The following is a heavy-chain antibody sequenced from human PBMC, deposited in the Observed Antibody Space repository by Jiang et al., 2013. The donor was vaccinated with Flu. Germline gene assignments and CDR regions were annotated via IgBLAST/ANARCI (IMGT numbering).Heavy chain of an antibody. CDR2: ISGRGDSP. CDR1: GFSFSYYV. V-gene: IGHV3-23*01. D-gene: IGHD2-15*01. J-gene: IGHJ3*02. Sequence: GLVQPGGSLRLSCAGSGFSFSYYVLNWVRQAPGKGLEWVSSISGRGDSPDYADSVKGRFTISRDNDENTLYLQMNSLRAEDTAVYYCAKWWSDAFDIWGQGTMVTVSS. CDR3: AKWWSDAFDI.